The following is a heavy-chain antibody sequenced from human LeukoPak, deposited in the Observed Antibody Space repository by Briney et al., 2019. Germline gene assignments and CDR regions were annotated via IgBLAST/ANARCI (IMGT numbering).Heavy chain of an antibody. Sequence: KPSETLSLTCTVSGGSISSYYWSWIRQPPGKGLEWIGYIYTSGSTNYNPSLKSRVTISVDTSKNQFSLKLSSVTAADTAVYYCARQKSEYSGSYYFDYWGQGTLVTVSS. CDR1: GGSISSYY. D-gene: IGHD1-26*01. V-gene: IGHV4-4*09. J-gene: IGHJ4*02. CDR2: IYTSGST. CDR3: ARQKSEYSGSYYFDY.